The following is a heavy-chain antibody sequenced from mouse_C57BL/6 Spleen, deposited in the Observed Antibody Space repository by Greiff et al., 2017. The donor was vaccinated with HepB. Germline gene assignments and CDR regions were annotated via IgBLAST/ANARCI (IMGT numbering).Heavy chain of an antibody. CDR2: IYPGDGDT. CDR1: GYAFSSSW. D-gene: IGHD1-1*01. Sequence: QVQLQQSGPELVKPGASVKISCKASGYAFSSSWMNWVKQRPGKGLEWIGRIYPGDGDTNYNGKFKGKATLTADKSSSTAYMQHSSLTSEDSAVYFCARSGAITTVVPYFDYWGQGTTLTVSS. J-gene: IGHJ2*01. CDR3: ARSGAITTVVPYFDY. V-gene: IGHV1-82*01.